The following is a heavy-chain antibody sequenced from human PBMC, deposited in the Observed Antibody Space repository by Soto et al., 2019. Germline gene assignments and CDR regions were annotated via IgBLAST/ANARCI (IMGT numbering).Heavy chain of an antibody. CDR2: VSGSSSYI. CDR1: GFNFRNFN. Sequence: VRLSCEGSGFNFRNFNMIWVRQAPGKGLEWVSSVSGSSSYIYYADSVKGRFTVSRDNANNLVFLQMNGLRPEDTAMYYCARDLRGHYGPWGQGTMVTVSS. J-gene: IGHJ3*01. D-gene: IGHD4-17*01. CDR3: ARDLRGHYGP. V-gene: IGHV3-21*06.